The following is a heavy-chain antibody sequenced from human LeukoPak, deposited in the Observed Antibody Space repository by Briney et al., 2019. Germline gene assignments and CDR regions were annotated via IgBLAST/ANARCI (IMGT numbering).Heavy chain of an antibody. CDR1: GGSISSYH. D-gene: IGHD5-12*01. CDR2: IYYSGST. CDR3: ARGKWLRRGPYYFDY. Sequence: SETLSLTCTVSGGSISSYHWSWIRQPPGKGLEWIGYIYYSGSTNYNPSLKSRVTISVDTSKNQFSLKLSSVTAADTAVYYCARGKWLRRGPYYFDYWGQGTLVTVSS. V-gene: IGHV4-59*01. J-gene: IGHJ4*02.